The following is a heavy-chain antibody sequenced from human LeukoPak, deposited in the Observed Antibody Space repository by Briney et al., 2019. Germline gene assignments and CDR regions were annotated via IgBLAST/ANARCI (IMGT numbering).Heavy chain of an antibody. V-gene: IGHV1-2*02. D-gene: IGHD6-19*01. CDR3: ARWEIAVAGLDY. CDR1: GYAFTGYY. J-gene: IGHJ4*02. CDR2: INPNSGGT. Sequence: ASVKVSCKASGYAFTGYYMHWVRQAPGQGLEWMGWINPNSGGTNYAQKFQGRVTMTRDTSISTAYMELSRLRSDDTAVYYCARWEIAVAGLDYWGQGTLVTVSS.